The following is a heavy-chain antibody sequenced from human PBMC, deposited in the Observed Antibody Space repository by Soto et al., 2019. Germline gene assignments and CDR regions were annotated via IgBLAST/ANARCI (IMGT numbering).Heavy chain of an antibody. V-gene: IGHV1-69*12. CDR2: ISPVFGTT. J-gene: IGHJ4*02. D-gene: IGHD6-13*01. CDR1: GGTFSSYA. CDR3: ARFRIPAAGPGASY. Sequence: QVQLVQSGAEVKKPGSSVKVSCKASGGTFSSYAISWVRQAPGQGLEWMGRISPVFGTTNYAQKFQRRITITADDSTSTVYMELSSLTSEDTAVYYCARFRIPAAGPGASYWGQGTLVTVSS.